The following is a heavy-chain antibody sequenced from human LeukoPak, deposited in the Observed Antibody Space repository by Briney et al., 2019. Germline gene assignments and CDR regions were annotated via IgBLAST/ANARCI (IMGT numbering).Heavy chain of an antibody. D-gene: IGHD6-13*01. Sequence: PSETLCLTCTVSGYSISSGYYWGWIGPPPGKGLEWIGSIYHSGSTYYNPSLKSRVTISVDTSKNQFSLKLSSVTAADTAVFYCARQQLVQCFDYWGQGTLVTVSS. CDR3: ARQQLVQCFDY. J-gene: IGHJ4*02. CDR1: GYSISSGYY. V-gene: IGHV4-38-2*02. CDR2: IYHSGST.